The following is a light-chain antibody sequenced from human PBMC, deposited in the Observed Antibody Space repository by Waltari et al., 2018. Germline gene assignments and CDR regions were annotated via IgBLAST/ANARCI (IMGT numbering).Light chain of an antibody. V-gene: IGLV2-23*02. J-gene: IGLJ1*01. CDR2: EVS. CDR3: CSYAGSGPPYG. CDR1: SRDVGTYDL. Sequence: QSALTQPASVSGSPGQSITISCTGTSRDVGTYDLVSWYQQHPGKAPKLMIYEVSKRPSGVSNCFSGFKAGNTASLTISGLQAEDEADYSCCSYAGSGPPYGFGTGTKVTVL.